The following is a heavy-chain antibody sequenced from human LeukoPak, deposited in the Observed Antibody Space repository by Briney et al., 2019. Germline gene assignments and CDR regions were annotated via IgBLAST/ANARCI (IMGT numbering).Heavy chain of an antibody. Sequence: ASVKVSCKASGHTFTSYGISWVRQAPGQGLEWMGWISAYNGNTNYAQKLQGRVTMTTDTSTSTAYMELRSLRSDDTAVYYCARVELRGSFYYYYYGMDVWGQGTTVTVSS. CDR2: ISAYNGNT. CDR1: GHTFTSYG. CDR3: ARVELRGSFYYYYYGMDV. J-gene: IGHJ6*02. V-gene: IGHV1-18*01. D-gene: IGHD1-7*01.